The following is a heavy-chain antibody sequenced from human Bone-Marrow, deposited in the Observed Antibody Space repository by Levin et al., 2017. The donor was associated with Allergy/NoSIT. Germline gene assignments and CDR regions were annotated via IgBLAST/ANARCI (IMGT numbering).Heavy chain of an antibody. Sequence: SQTLSLTCTVSGDSISSGNYFWTWIRQPAGEGLEWIRRIYTSGTAEYNPSLKSRVTISLDTSKNQFSLNLFSVTAADTAIYYCARTSNFGGAWLIYDYWGQGTLVTVSS. CDR2: IYTSGTA. V-gene: IGHV4-61*02. D-gene: IGHD3-10*01. CDR1: GDSISSGNYF. CDR3: ARTSNFGGAWLIYDY. J-gene: IGHJ4*02.